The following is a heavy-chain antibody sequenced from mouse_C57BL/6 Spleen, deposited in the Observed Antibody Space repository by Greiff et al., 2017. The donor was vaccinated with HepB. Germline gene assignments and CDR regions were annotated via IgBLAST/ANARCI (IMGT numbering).Heavy chain of an antibody. CDR1: GFTFSDYG. CDR2: ISSGSSTI. CDR3: ARSYYSNSWFAY. V-gene: IGHV5-17*01. J-gene: IGHJ3*01. D-gene: IGHD2-5*01. Sequence: EVKVVESGGGLVKPGGSLKLSCAASGFTFSDYGMHWVRQAPEKGLEWVAYISSGSSTIYYADTVKGRFTISRDNAKNTLFLQMTSLRSEDTAKYYCARSYYSNSWFAYWGQGTLVTVSA.